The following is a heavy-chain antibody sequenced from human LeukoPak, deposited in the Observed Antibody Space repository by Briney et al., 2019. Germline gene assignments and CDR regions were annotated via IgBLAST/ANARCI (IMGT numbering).Heavy chain of an antibody. V-gene: IGHV3-7*01. CDR3: ARDFGYCTKGVRYTVLDY. CDR1: GFTFSNYW. D-gene: IGHD2-8*01. J-gene: IGHJ4*02. Sequence: GGSLRLSCAASGFTFSNYWMNWVRQAPGKGLEWVANIKEDGSEKYYVDSVKGRFTISRDNAKNSLYLQMDSLRAEDTALYYCARDFGYCTKGVRYTVLDYWGQGTLVTASS. CDR2: IKEDGSEK.